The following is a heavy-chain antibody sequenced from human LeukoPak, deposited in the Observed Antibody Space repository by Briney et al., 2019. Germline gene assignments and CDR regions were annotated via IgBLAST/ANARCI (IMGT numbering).Heavy chain of an antibody. V-gene: IGHV3-33*01. CDR3: TRYNNDNFDY. D-gene: IGHD1-14*01. CDR2: IAYDGSRA. CDR1: GFTFGGYG. Sequence: GGSLRLSCAGSGFTFGGYGMHWFRQTPGKGLEWVAVIAYDGSRAFYADSVKGRFTISRDNSKNTMSVQMDDLRAEDTAVYYCTRYNNDNFDYWGQGTLVTVSS. J-gene: IGHJ4*02.